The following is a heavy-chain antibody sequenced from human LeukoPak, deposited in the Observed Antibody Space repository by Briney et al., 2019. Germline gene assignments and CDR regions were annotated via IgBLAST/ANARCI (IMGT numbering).Heavy chain of an antibody. CDR2: ISYDGSNK. V-gene: IGHV3-30-3*01. J-gene: IGHJ4*02. CDR3: AKGPVVVVPAAMGY. D-gene: IGHD2-2*01. CDR1: GFTFSSYA. Sequence: GGSLRLSCAASGFTFSSYAMHWVRQAPGKGLEWVAVISYDGSNKYYADSVKGRFTISRDNSKNTLYLQMNSLRAEDTAVYYCAKGPVVVVPAAMGYWGQGTLVTVSS.